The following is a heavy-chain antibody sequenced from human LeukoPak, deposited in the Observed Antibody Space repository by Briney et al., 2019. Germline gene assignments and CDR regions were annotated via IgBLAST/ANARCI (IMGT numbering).Heavy chain of an antibody. J-gene: IGHJ4*02. Sequence: ASVKVSCKASGGTFSGYAISWVRQAPGQGLEWMGGIIPIFGTANYAQKFQGRVTITTDESTSTAYMELSSLRSEDTAVYYCARSTSSGYDYFSLDYWGQGTLVTVSS. CDR1: GGTFSGYA. V-gene: IGHV1-69*05. CDR2: IIPIFGTA. D-gene: IGHD5-12*01. CDR3: ARSTSSGYDYFSLDY.